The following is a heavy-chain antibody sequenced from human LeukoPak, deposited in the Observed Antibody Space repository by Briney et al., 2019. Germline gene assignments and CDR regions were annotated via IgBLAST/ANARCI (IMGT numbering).Heavy chain of an antibody. D-gene: IGHD2-15*01. Sequence: ASVKVSYKASGYTFTSYGISWVRQAPGQGLEWMGWVSAYNGNTNYAQKLQGRVTMTTDTSTSTAYMELRSLRSDDTAVYYCARIRVRTGCSGGSCYSPTPYYFDYWGQGTLVTVSS. CDR3: ARIRVRTGCSGGSCYSPTPYYFDY. J-gene: IGHJ4*02. CDR1: GYTFTSYG. CDR2: VSAYNGNT. V-gene: IGHV1-18*01.